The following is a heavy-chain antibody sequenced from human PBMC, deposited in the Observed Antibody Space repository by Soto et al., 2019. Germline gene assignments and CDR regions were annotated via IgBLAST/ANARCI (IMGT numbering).Heavy chain of an antibody. Sequence: GASVKVSCKASGYTFTSYDINGGRQATGQGLEWMGWMNPNSGNTGYAQKFQGRVTMTRNTSISTAYMELSSLRSEDTAVYYCARPGHYDFWSGYYTLAYYGMDVWGQGTTVTVSS. CDR2: MNPNSGNT. J-gene: IGHJ6*02. D-gene: IGHD3-3*01. CDR3: ARPGHYDFWSGYYTLAYYGMDV. V-gene: IGHV1-8*01. CDR1: GYTFTSYD.